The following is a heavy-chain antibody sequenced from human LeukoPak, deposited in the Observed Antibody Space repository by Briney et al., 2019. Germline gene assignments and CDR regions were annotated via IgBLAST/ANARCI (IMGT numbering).Heavy chain of an antibody. CDR3: GRTCSGYYYFDY. J-gene: IGHJ4*02. CDR1: GFTFDDYG. V-gene: IGHV3-20*01. D-gene: IGHD3-22*01. CDR2: INWNGGST. Sequence: GGSLRLSCAASGFTFDDYGMSWVRQAPGKGLEWVSGINWNGGSTGHADSVKGRFTTSRANAKNSPYLQMNSLRAEDTALYDSGRTCSGYYYFDYWGEGTLVTVSS.